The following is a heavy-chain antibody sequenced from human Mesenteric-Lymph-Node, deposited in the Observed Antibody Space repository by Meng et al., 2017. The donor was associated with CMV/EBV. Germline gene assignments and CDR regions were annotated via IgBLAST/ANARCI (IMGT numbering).Heavy chain of an antibody. CDR3: ARASSFDY. CDR1: GKTFIVYY. CDR2: INPNSGAT. J-gene: IGHJ4*02. V-gene: IGHV1-2*02. Sequence: ASVKVSCKASGKTFIVYYIHWARQAPGQGLEWMGWINPNSGATDYAQKFQGRVTMTRDTAISTAYMELSRLTSDDTAVYYCARASSFDYWGQGTPVPSPQ.